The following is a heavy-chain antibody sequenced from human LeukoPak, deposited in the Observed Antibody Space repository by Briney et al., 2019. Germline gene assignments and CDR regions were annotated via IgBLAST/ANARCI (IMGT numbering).Heavy chain of an antibody. V-gene: IGHV4-39*07. J-gene: IGHJ4*02. CDR2: IYYSGST. CDR1: GGSISSSSYY. D-gene: IGHD3-10*01. Sequence: PSETLSLTCTVSGGSISSSSYYWGWIRQPPGKGLEWIGSIYYSGSTYYNPSLKSRVTISVDTSKNQFSLKLSSVTAADTAVYYCARVPLYYGSGKTHFDYWGQGTLVTVSS. CDR3: ARVPLYYGSGKTHFDY.